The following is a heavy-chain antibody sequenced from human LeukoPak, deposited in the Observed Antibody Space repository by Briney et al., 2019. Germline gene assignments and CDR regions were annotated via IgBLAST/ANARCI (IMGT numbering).Heavy chain of an antibody. CDR3: ARESSYSSATVDY. D-gene: IGHD6-25*01. Sequence: PGGSLRLSCAASGFTFSHYWMHWVRQAPGKGLEWVSRINTVGSSTSYADSVKGRFTISRDNAKNTLYLQMNSLRAEDTAVYYCARESSYSSATVDYWGQGTLVTVSS. J-gene: IGHJ4*02. CDR2: INTVGSST. V-gene: IGHV3-74*01. CDR1: GFTFSHYW.